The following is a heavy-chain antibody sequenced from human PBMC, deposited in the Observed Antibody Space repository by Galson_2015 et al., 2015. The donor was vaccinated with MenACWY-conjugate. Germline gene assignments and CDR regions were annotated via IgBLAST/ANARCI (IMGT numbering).Heavy chain of an antibody. J-gene: IGHJ6*02. Sequence: QSGAEVKKPGESLKLSCKTSGYSFTTYWIAWVRQMPGTGLEWMGLISPGDSNTRYSPSFQGQFTISADKSISTAYLQWSSLKASDTAMYYCARHPPGGRGMDVWGQGTTVTVSS. D-gene: IGHD1-26*01. V-gene: IGHV5-51*01. CDR2: ISPGDSNT. CDR1: GYSFTTYW. CDR3: ARHPPGGRGMDV.